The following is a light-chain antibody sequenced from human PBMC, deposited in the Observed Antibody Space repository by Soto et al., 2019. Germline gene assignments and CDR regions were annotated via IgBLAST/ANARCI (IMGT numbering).Light chain of an antibody. J-gene: IGLJ1*01. CDR1: SSDIGGYNF. CDR3: CSYAGSTTYV. V-gene: IGLV2-23*02. Sequence: QSTRTQSASLSGSPGQSITISCTGTSSDIGGYNFVSWYQQHPGKAPKLIIYEVSGRPSGVSNRFSGSKSGNTASLTISGLQAEDEADYYCCSYAGSTTYVFGTGTKVTAL. CDR2: EVS.